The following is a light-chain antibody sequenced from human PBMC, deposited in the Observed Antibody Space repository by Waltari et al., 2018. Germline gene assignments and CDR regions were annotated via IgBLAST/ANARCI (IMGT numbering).Light chain of an antibody. V-gene: IGLV2-14*04. CDR2: DVS. CDR3: SSYTSSSTLVV. J-gene: IGLJ2*01. Sequence: VSGSPGQSITISCTGTSSDVGGYNYVSWYQQHPGKAPKLMIYDVSNRPSGVSNRFSGSKSGNTASLTISGIQAEDEADYYCSSYTSSSTLVVFGGGTKLTVL. CDR1: SSDVGGYNY.